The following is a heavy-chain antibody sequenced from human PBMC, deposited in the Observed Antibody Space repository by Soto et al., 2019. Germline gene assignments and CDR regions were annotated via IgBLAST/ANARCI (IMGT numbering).Heavy chain of an antibody. V-gene: IGHV4-59*12. CDR3: ARPRTYGGNASSA. D-gene: IGHD2-15*01. CDR1: GGSISSYY. CDR2: VYYSGST. Sequence: SETLSLTCTVSGGSISSYYWSWIRQPPGKGLEWIGYVYYSGSTNYNPSLKSRVTISVDTSKNQFSLKLSSVTAADTAVYYCARPRTYGGNASSAWGQGTLVTVSS. J-gene: IGHJ5*02.